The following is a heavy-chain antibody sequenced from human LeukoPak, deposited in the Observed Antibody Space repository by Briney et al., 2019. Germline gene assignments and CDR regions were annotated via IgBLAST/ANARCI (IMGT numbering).Heavy chain of an antibody. J-gene: IGHJ6*02. CDR2: IGIAGDT. V-gene: IGHV3-13*01. CDR1: GFTFSSYD. Sequence: GGSLRLSCAASGFTFSSYDMHWVRPATGKGLEWVSAIGIAGDTYYPGSVKGRFTISRENAKNSLYLQMNSLRAGDTAVYYCARGSYGGYYYGMDVWGQGTTVTVSS. D-gene: IGHD4-23*01. CDR3: ARGSYGGYYYGMDV.